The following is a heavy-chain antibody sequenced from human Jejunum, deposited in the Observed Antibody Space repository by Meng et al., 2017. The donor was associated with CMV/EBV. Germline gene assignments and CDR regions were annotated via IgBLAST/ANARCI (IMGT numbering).Heavy chain of an antibody. CDR1: IRSGYY. CDR3: ARGGWYDSWSGYYPVDY. V-gene: IGHV4-38-2*02. Sequence: IRSGYYWGWIRKPPGTGLEWIGVISDRGSTHYSPSLKSRVTISSDTSKNQFSLRLTSVTAADTAVYFCARGGWYDSWSGYYPVDYWGQGTLVTVSS. CDR2: ISDRGST. J-gene: IGHJ4*02. D-gene: IGHD3-3*01.